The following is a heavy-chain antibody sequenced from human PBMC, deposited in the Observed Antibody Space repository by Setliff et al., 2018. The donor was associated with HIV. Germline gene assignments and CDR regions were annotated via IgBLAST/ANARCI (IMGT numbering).Heavy chain of an antibody. D-gene: IGHD6-19*01. Sequence: ASVKVSCKASGYTFTNYYMHWVRQAPGQGLEWMGIINPSGGSTSYAQKFRGRVTMTRDTSTNTVYMELSGLRSEDTALYYCALDLPGPAITSGWMKNWFDPWGQGTLVTVSS. CDR2: INPSGGST. J-gene: IGHJ5*02. CDR1: GYTFTNYY. CDR3: ALDLPGPAITSGWMKNWFDP. V-gene: IGHV1-46*01.